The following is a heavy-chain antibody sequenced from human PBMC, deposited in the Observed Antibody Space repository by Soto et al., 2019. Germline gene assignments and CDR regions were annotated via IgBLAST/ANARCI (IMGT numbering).Heavy chain of an antibody. V-gene: IGHV3-30*18. CDR2: ISYDGSNK. CDR3: AKTYDSIWGTPPDY. D-gene: IGHD3-16*01. Sequence: PGGSLRLSCAASGFAFSTYGMHWVRQAPGKGLEWVAVISYDGSNKYYADSVKGRFTISRDNSKNTLYLQMNSLRAGDTAVYYCAKTYDSIWGTPPDYWGQGTLVTVSS. J-gene: IGHJ4*02. CDR1: GFAFSTYG.